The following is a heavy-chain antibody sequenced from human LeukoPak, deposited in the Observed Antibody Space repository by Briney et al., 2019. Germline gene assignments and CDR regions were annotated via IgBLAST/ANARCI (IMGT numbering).Heavy chain of an antibody. CDR3: ARGCRDGYSNYWYFDL. CDR2: INTSGTT. CDR1: GASISRYY. J-gene: IGHJ2*01. D-gene: IGHD5-24*01. Sequence: SETLSLTCTVSGASISRYYWSWIRQPPGKALEWIGHINTSGTTNYDPSVKSRVTISVDTSKNQFSLNLSSVTAADTAVYYCARGCRDGYSNYWYFDLWGRGTLVTVSS. V-gene: IGHV4-4*08.